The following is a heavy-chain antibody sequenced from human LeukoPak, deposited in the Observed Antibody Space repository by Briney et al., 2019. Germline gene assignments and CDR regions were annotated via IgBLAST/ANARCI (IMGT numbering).Heavy chain of an antibody. CDR1: GGSFSGYY. Sequence: SETLSLTCAVYGGSFSGYYWSWIRQPPGKGLEWIGEINHSGSTNYNPSLKTRVTISGDASKNQISLKLNSVTAADTAVYYCARGQWLDNDWGQGTLVIVSS. D-gene: IGHD6-19*01. CDR2: INHSGST. CDR3: ARGQWLDND. J-gene: IGHJ4*02. V-gene: IGHV4-34*01.